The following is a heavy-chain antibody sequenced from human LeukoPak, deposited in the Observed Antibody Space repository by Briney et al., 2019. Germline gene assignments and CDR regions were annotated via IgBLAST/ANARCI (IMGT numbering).Heavy chain of an antibody. CDR2: ISSSGSTI. V-gene: IGHV3-11*01. Sequence: GGSLRLSCAASGFTFSDFYMSWIRQAPGKGLEWVSYISSSGSTIYYADSVKGRFTISRDNAKNSLYLQMTSLRAEDTAVYYCARRRYNWNAIDYWGQGTLVTVSS. CDR1: GFTFSDFY. CDR3: ARRRYNWNAIDY. J-gene: IGHJ4*02. D-gene: IGHD1-20*01.